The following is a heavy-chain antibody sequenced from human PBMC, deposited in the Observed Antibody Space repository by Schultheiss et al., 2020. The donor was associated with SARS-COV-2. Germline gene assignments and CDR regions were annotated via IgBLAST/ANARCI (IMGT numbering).Heavy chain of an antibody. CDR3: ARDLGRSGWYGFDY. J-gene: IGHJ4*02. CDR1: GFTFSNYA. Sequence: GESLKISCAASGFTFSNYAMHWVRQAPGKGLEWVAVISYDGSNKYYADSVKGRFTISRDNSKNTLYLQMNSLRAEDKAVYYCARDLGRSGWYGFDYWGQGTLVTVSS. D-gene: IGHD6-19*01. V-gene: IGHV3-30*07. CDR2: ISYDGSNK.